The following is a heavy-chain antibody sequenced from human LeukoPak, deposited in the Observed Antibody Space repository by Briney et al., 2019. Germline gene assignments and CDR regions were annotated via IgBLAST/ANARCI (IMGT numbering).Heavy chain of an antibody. CDR3: ARARPVTLFDY. CDR2: INPNSGGT. J-gene: IGHJ4*02. D-gene: IGHD4-17*01. Sequence: ASVKVSCTSSGYTFTVYYIHWVRQAPGQGLEWMGRINPNSGGTNYVQKFQGRVTMTRDTSISTAYMELSRLRSDDTAVYYCARARPVTLFDYWGQGTLVTVST. V-gene: IGHV1-2*06. CDR1: GYTFTVYY.